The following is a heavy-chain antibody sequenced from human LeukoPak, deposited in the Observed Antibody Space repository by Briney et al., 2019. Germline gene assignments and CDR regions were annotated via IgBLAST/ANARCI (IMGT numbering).Heavy chain of an antibody. V-gene: IGHV3-30-3*01. J-gene: IGHJ4*02. D-gene: IGHD6-13*01. CDR1: GFTFSSYA. Sequence: PGGSLRLSCAASGFTFSSYAMHWVRQAPGKGLEWVAVISYDGSNKYYADSVKGRFTISRDNSKNTLYLQMNNLRAEDTAVYYCASLRIGQLVPHDYWGQGTLVTVSS. CDR2: ISYDGSNK. CDR3: ASLRIGQLVPHDY.